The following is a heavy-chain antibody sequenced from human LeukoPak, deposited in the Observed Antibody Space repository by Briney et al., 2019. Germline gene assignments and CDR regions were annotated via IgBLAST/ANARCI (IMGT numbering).Heavy chain of an antibody. Sequence: GGSLRLSCAASGFTFSSYGMHWIRQAPGKGLEWVAVIWYDGSKKSYADSVKGRFTISRDNSKNTLYLQMNSLRAEDTAVYYCARTSGSRGSGSYYRSWFDPWGQGTLVTVSS. CDR3: ARTSGSRGSGSYYRSWFDP. V-gene: IGHV3-33*01. CDR1: GFTFSSYG. D-gene: IGHD3-10*01. CDR2: IWYDGSKK. J-gene: IGHJ5*02.